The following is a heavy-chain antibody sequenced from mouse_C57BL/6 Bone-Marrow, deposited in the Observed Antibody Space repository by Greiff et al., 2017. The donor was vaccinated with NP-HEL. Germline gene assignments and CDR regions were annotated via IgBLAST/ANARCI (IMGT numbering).Heavy chain of an antibody. CDR2: IYPRSGNT. D-gene: IGHD1-1*01. CDR1: GYTFTSSG. Sequence: QVQLKESGAELARPGASVKLSCKASGYTFTSSGISWVKQRTGQGLEWIGEIYPRSGNTYYNEKFKGKATLTADKSSSTAYMELRSLTSEDSAVYFCARGVTTVYWGQGTLVTVSA. CDR3: ARGVTTVY. J-gene: IGHJ3*01. V-gene: IGHV1-81*01.